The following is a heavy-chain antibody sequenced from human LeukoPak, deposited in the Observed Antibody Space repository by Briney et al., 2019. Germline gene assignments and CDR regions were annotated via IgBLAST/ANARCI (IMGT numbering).Heavy chain of an antibody. Sequence: GGSLRLSCAASGFIFSDHYMDWVRQAPGKGLEWVGRSRNKANSYTTEYAASVKGRFIISRDDSKNSLFLQMNSLKTDDTAVYYCARASRSGSYFFYWGQGTLVTVSS. CDR3: ARASRSGSYFFY. CDR1: GFIFSDHY. V-gene: IGHV3-72*01. CDR2: SRNKANSYTT. J-gene: IGHJ4*02. D-gene: IGHD1-26*01.